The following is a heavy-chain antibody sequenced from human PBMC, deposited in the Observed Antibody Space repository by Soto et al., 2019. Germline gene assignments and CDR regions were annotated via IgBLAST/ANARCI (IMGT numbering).Heavy chain of an antibody. J-gene: IGHJ4*02. V-gene: IGHV1-2*02. Sequence: GASVKVSCKASGYTFTGYYMHWVRQAPGQGLEWMGWINPNSGGTNYAQKFQGRVTMTRDTSISTAYMELSRLRSDDTAVYYCAAAGFWSGYYSPDYWGQGTLVTVSS. CDR1: GYTFTGYY. D-gene: IGHD3-3*01. CDR3: AAAGFWSGYYSPDY. CDR2: INPNSGGT.